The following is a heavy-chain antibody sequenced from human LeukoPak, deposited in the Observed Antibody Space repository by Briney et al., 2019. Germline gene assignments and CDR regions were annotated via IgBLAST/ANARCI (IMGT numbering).Heavy chain of an antibody. J-gene: IGHJ4*02. CDR1: GFTFDDYG. D-gene: IGHD3-10*01. V-gene: IGHV3-20*04. CDR3: AKGNYYGSGSYYSAFDY. Sequence: PGGSLRLSCAASGFTFDDYGMSWVRQAPGKGLEWVSGINWNGGSTGYADSVKGRFTISRDNAKNSLYLQMNSLRAEDTALYYCAKGNYYGSGSYYSAFDYWGQGTLVTVSS. CDR2: INWNGGST.